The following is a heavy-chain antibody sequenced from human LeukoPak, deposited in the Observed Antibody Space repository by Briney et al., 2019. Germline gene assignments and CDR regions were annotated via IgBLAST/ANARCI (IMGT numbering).Heavy chain of an antibody. CDR3: TGRLLRYFDWLLMLRAFDI. J-gene: IGHJ3*02. D-gene: IGHD3-9*01. Sequence: GSLRLSGTASGFTFGDYAMSWVRQAPGEGLEWVGFIRSKAYGGTTEYAASVKGRFTISRDDSKSIAYLQMNSLKTEDTAVYYCTGRLLRYFDWLLMLRAFDIWGQGTMVTVSS. CDR1: GFTFGDYA. CDR2: IRSKAYGGTT. V-gene: IGHV3-49*04.